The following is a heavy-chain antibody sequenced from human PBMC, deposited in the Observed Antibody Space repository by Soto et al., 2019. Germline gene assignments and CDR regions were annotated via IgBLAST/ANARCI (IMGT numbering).Heavy chain of an antibody. V-gene: IGHV1-69*13. CDR1: GGTFSSYA. Sequence: WASVKVSCKASGGTFSSYAISWVRQAPGQGLEWMGGIIPIFGTANYAQKFQGRVTITADESTSTAYMELSSLRSEDTAVYYCAKGRKYDSSGYYPRPLDYWGQGTLVTVPQ. CDR2: IIPIFGTA. D-gene: IGHD3-22*01. CDR3: AKGRKYDSSGYYPRPLDY. J-gene: IGHJ4*02.